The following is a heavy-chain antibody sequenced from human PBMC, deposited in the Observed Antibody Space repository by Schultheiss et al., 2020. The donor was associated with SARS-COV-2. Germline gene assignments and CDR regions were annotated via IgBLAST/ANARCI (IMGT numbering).Heavy chain of an antibody. CDR3: ARDADYYGMDV. CDR2: IYYSGST. V-gene: IGHV4-30-4*01. CDR1: GGSISSCDYY. J-gene: IGHJ6*02. Sequence: SETLSLTCTVSGGSISSCDYYWSWIRQPPGKGLEWIGYIYYSGSTYFNPSLKSRVTISVDTSKNQFSLKLFSVTAADTAVYYCARDADYYGMDVWGQGTTVTVSS.